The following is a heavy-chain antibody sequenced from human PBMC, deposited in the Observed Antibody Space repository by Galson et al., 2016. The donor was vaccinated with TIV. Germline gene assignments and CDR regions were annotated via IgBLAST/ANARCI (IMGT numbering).Heavy chain of an antibody. J-gene: IGHJ3*02. V-gene: IGHV3-48*03. CDR1: GFTFSTYE. CDR3: ARDNRAVLDAFDI. D-gene: IGHD3-10*01. CDR2: NSSRGGTT. Sequence: SLRLSCAGSGFTFSTYELNWVRQAPGKGLEWVSYNSSRGGTTHYADSVKGRFTITRDNAKNSMDLQMNSLRVEDTAIYYCARDNRAVLDAFDIWGQGTVVT.